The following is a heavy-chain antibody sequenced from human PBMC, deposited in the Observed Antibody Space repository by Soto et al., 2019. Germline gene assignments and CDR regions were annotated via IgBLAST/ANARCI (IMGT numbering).Heavy chain of an antibody. Sequence: GSLRLSCAASGFTFRNYAMTWARQAPGKGLEWVSSLLRSGSSAYYADSVRGRFTISSDTSANSLYLQMDNLRAEDTAIYYCAKDAISGDGIWLMDSWGQGTVVTVSS. D-gene: IGHD4-17*01. V-gene: IGHV3-23*01. J-gene: IGHJ5*02. CDR1: GFTFRNYA. CDR3: AKDAISGDGIWLMDS. CDR2: LLRSGSSA.